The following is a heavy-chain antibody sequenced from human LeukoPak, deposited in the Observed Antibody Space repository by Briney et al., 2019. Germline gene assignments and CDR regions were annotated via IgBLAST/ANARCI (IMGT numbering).Heavy chain of an antibody. Sequence: ASVKVSCKVSGYTLTELSMHWGRQAPGKGLEWMGGFDPEDGETIYAQKFQGRVTMTEDTSTDTAYMELSSLRSEDTAVYYCATSEKGLGVTKSKYYYYGMDVGGKGTTVTVSP. J-gene: IGHJ6*04. V-gene: IGHV1-24*01. D-gene: IGHD3-10*01. CDR3: ATSEKGLGVTKSKYYYYGMDV. CDR2: FDPEDGET. CDR1: GYTLTELS.